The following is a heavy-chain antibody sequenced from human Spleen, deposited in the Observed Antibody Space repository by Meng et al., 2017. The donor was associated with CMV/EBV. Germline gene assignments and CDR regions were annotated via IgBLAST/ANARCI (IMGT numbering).Heavy chain of an antibody. CDR1: GGSISSSNW. Sequence: LTCAVSGGSISSSNWWSWVRQPPGKGLEWIGEIYHSGSTNYNPSLKSRVTIPVDKSKNQFSLKLSSVTAADTAVYYCAREGAFGAPDYWGQGTLVTVSS. D-gene: IGHD3-3*01. CDR3: AREGAFGAPDY. J-gene: IGHJ4*02. V-gene: IGHV4-4*02. CDR2: IYHSGST.